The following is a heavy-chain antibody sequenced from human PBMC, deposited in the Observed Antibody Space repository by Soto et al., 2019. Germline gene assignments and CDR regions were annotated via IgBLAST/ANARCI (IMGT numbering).Heavy chain of an antibody. J-gene: IGHJ6*02. D-gene: IGHD1-1*01. Sequence: EVQLLESGGGLVQPGGSLRLSCAASGFTFSSYAMTWVRQAPGKGLEWVSTISGSGGNTYFADSVKGRFTISRDNSKNTLHLQMSSLRAEDTAIYYFAKDQKGGNYYYYGMDVWGQGTTVTVSS. CDR2: ISGSGGNT. V-gene: IGHV3-23*01. CDR1: GFTFSSYA. CDR3: AKDQKGGNYYYYGMDV.